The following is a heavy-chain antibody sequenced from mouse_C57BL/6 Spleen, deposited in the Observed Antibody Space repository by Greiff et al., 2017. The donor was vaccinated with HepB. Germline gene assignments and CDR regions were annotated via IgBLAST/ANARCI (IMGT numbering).Heavy chain of an antibody. CDR2: INPSNGGT. CDR1: GYTFTSYW. D-gene: IGHD3-2*02. J-gene: IGHJ4*01. V-gene: IGHV1-53*01. CDR3: ARWAQATDYAMDY. Sequence: QVQLKQPGTELVKPGASVKLSCKASGYTFTSYWMHWVKQRPGQGLEWIGNINPSNGGTNYNEKFKSKATLTVDKSSSTAYMQLSSLTSEDSAVYYCARWAQATDYAMDYWGQGTSVTVSS.